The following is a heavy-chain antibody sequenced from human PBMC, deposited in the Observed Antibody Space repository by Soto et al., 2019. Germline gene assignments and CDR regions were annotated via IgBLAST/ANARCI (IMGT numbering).Heavy chain of an antibody. V-gene: IGHV4-59*01. CDR3: ARDLWGYCGTDCYPLDV. D-gene: IGHD2-21*02. CDR2: LYNTGST. J-gene: IGHJ6*02. CDR1: GGSISRYY. Sequence: SETLSLTCTVSGGSISRYYWSWIRQPPGKGLEWIGYLYNTGSTIYNPSLKSRVTISVDTSKNQFSLKLNSVTAADTAVCYCARDLWGYCGTDCYPLDVWGQGTTVTVSS.